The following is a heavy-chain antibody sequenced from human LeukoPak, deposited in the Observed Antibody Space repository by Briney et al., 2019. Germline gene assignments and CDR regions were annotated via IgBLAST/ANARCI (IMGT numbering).Heavy chain of an antibody. D-gene: IGHD3-16*01. V-gene: IGHV4-59*01. CDR1: GASISSYY. CDR2: IYYSGST. Sequence: PSETLSLTCTVPGASISSYYWSWIRQPPGKGLEWIAYIYYSGSTNYNPSLKSRVTISVDTSKNQFSLKLSSVTAADTAVYYCARGGVYFEYWGQGTLVTVSS. J-gene: IGHJ4*02. CDR3: ARGGVYFEY.